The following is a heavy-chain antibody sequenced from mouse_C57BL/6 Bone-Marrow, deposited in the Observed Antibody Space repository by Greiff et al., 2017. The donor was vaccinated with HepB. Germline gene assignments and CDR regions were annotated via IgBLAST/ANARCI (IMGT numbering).Heavy chain of an antibody. V-gene: IGHV1-81*01. Sequence: VKLMESGAELARPGASVKLSCKASGYTFTSYGISWVKQRTGQGLGWIGEIYPRSGNTYYNEKFKGKATLTADKSSRTAYMELRSLTSEDSAVYFCARADYYGSVGFAYWGQGTLVTVSA. CDR1: GYTFTSYG. D-gene: IGHD1-1*01. J-gene: IGHJ3*01. CDR2: IYPRSGNT. CDR3: ARADYYGSVGFAY.